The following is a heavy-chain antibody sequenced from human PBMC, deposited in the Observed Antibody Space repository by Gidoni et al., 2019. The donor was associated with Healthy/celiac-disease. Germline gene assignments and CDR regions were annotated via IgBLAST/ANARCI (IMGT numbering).Heavy chain of an antibody. D-gene: IGHD4-17*01. Sequence: QVQLVESGGGGVQPGRSLRLSCAAPGFPFSSYGMHWVRQAPGKGREWVEVIWYDGSNKYYADSVKGRFTISRDNSKNTLYLQMNSLRAEDTAVYYCARGLYGDYYLIDYWGQGTLVTVSS. V-gene: IGHV3-33*01. CDR2: IWYDGSNK. CDR1: GFPFSSYG. J-gene: IGHJ4*02. CDR3: ARGLYGDYYLIDY.